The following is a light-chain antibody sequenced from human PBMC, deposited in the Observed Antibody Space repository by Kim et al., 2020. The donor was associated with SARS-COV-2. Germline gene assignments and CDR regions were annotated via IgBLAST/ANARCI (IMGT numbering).Light chain of an antibody. CDR1: QSVSSSY. CDR2: GAS. V-gene: IGKV3-20*01. Sequence: SPGELATLSCRASQSVSSSYFAWYQQKPGQAPRLLIYGASSRATGIPDRFSGSGSGTDFTLTISRLEPEDFAVYYCQQYGSSPPYTFGQGTKLEI. J-gene: IGKJ2*01. CDR3: QQYGSSPPYT.